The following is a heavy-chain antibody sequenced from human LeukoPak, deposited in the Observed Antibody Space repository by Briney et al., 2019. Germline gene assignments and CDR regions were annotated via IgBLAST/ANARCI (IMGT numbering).Heavy chain of an antibody. D-gene: IGHD6-13*01. CDR3: ARSTGYSIYYFDY. CDR2: IYYSGST. Sequence: PSETLSLTCTVSGGPISSYYWSWIRQPPGKGLEWIGYIYYSGSTNYNPSLKSRVTISVDTSKNQFSLKLSSVTAADTAVYYCARSTGYSIYYFDYWGQGTLVTVSS. J-gene: IGHJ4*02. CDR1: GGPISSYY. V-gene: IGHV4-59*01.